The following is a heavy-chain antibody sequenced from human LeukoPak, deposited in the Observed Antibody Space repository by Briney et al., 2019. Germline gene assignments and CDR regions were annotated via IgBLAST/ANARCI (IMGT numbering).Heavy chain of an antibody. J-gene: IGHJ4*02. Sequence: AETLSLTCAVCGGSFSGYYWSWMRQPRGRGLEWIREINHSGSTNYNPTHKSRVTISVDTSKNQFSMKLSSVTAADTAVYYCARVFYIGYYYASSGIDYWGQGTLVTVSS. CDR2: INHSGST. CDR1: GGSFSGYY. D-gene: IGHD3-22*01. V-gene: IGHV4-34*01. CDR3: ARVFYIGYYYASSGIDY.